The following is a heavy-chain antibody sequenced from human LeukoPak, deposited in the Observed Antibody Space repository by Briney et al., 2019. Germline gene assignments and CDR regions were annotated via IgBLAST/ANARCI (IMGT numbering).Heavy chain of an antibody. D-gene: IGHD3-16*02. J-gene: IGHJ3*02. CDR3: ARGGYYDYVWGSYRYTHALDI. Sequence: SDTLSLSCTVSGYSISSGYYWSWIRQPPGKGLEWIVSIYHSGSTYYNPSLKSRVTISVDTSKNQFSLKLSSVTAADTAVYYCARGGYYDYVWGSYRYTHALDIWGQGTMVTVSS. CDR2: IYHSGST. CDR1: GYSISSGYY. V-gene: IGHV4-38-2*02.